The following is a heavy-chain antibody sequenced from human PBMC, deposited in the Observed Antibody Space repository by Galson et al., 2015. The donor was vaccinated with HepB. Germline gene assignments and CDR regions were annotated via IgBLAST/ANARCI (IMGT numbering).Heavy chain of an antibody. J-gene: IGHJ2*01. Sequence: SLRLSCAASGFTFSSYGMHWVRQAPGKGLEWVAVIWYDGSNKYYADSVKGRFTISRDNSKNTLYLQMNSLRAEDTAVHYCARPHDYGGNSYFDLWGRGTLVTVSS. D-gene: IGHD4-23*01. V-gene: IGHV3-33*08. CDR1: GFTFSSYG. CDR2: IWYDGSNK. CDR3: ARPHDYGGNSYFDL.